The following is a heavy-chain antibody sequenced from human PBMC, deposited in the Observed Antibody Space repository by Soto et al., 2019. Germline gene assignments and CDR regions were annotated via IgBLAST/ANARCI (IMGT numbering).Heavy chain of an antibody. V-gene: IGHV4-4*02. CDR1: SGSISSSNW. CDR2: IYHSGST. CDR3: AGVAGVVTAGGYFDY. J-gene: IGHJ4*02. D-gene: IGHD6-13*01. Sequence: QVQLQESGPGLVKPSGTLSLTCAVSSGSISSSNWWGWVRQPPGKGLEWIGEIYHSGSTNYNPSLKSRVTISVDKSKNQFSLKLSSVTAADTAVYYCAGVAGVVTAGGYFDYWGQGTLVTVSS.